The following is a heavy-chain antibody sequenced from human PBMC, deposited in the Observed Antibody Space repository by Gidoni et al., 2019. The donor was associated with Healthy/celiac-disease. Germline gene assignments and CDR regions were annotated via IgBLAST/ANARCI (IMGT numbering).Heavy chain of an antibody. V-gene: IGHV3-53*04. CDR3: ASKTNQGKHSSTWGYFDL. CDR1: GLPVRSNY. J-gene: IGHJ2*01. CDR2: IYSGGST. Sequence: EVQLVESGGGLVQPGGSLRLSCAASGLPVRSNYMSWVRQAPGKGLEWGSVIYSGGSTYYADSVKGRFTISRHNSKNTLYLQMNSLRAEDTAVYYCASKTNQGKHSSTWGYFDLWGRGTLVTVSS. D-gene: IGHD6-13*01.